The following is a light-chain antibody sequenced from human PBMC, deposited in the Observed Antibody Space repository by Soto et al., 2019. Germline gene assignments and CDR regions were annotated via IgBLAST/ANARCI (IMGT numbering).Light chain of an antibody. V-gene: IGKV1-39*01. Sequence: DIQMTQSPSSLSASVGDRVTITCRTSQTINNYLNWYQQKPGKAPRLQIYAASTLQSGVPSRFTGSGSVTDFTLTISSLQPEDFATYYCQQSYSSPRTFGQGTKVEIK. CDR2: AAS. CDR1: QTINNY. CDR3: QQSYSSPRT. J-gene: IGKJ1*01.